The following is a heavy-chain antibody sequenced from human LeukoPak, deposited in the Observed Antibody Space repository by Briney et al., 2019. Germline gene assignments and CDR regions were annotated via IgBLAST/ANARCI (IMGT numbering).Heavy chain of an antibody. CDR1: GFTFSRYW. CDR3: AKDPPSTSRDAFDM. D-gene: IGHD1-26*01. V-gene: IGHV3-74*01. J-gene: IGHJ3*02. CDR2: INSDGSSI. Sequence: GGSLRLSCAASGFTFSRYWMHWVRQAPGKGLVGVSRINSDGSSIRYADSVKGRFTISRDNSKNALYLQMDSLRAEDTALYYCAKDPPSTSRDAFDMWGQGTMVTVSS.